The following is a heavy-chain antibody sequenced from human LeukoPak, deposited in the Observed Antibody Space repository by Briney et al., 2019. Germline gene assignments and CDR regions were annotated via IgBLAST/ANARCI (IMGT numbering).Heavy chain of an antibody. CDR2: IKQDGSEK. J-gene: IGHJ4*02. V-gene: IGHV3-7*01. Sequence: GGSLRLSCAASGFTFGSYWMSWVRQAPGKGLEWVANIKQDGSEKYYVDSVKGRFTISRDNAKNSLYLQMNSLRAEDTAVYYCARDRGRGALPPVWGQGTLVTVSS. CDR3: ARDRGRGALPPV. D-gene: IGHD2-15*01. CDR1: GFTFGSYW.